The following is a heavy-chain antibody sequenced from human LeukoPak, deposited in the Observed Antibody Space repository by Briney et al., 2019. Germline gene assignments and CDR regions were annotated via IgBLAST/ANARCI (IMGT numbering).Heavy chain of an antibody. D-gene: IGHD6-6*01. CDR3: ASSTYSSSPS. CDR1: GFTFTNDW. J-gene: IGHJ5*02. V-gene: IGHV3-7*01. Sequence: GGSLRLSCAASGFTFTNDWMIWVRQAPGKGREWVANINEDGSQKYYVGSVEGRFTISRDNAKNSLYLQMNSLRAEDTAVYYCASSTYSSSPSWGQGTLVTVSS. CDR2: INEDGSQK.